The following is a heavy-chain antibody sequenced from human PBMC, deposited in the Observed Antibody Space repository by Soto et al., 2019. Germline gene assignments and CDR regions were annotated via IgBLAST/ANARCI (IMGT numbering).Heavy chain of an antibody. D-gene: IGHD3-22*01. CDR2: IYPGDSDT. CDR1: GYSFTSYW. Sequence: TGESLKISCKGSGYSFTSYWIGWVRQMPGKGLEWMGIIYPGDSDTRYSPSFQGQVTISADKSISTAYLQWSSLKASDTAMYYCARHRAYYYDSSGYFDYWGQGTLVTVSS. J-gene: IGHJ4*02. CDR3: ARHRAYYYDSSGYFDY. V-gene: IGHV5-51*01.